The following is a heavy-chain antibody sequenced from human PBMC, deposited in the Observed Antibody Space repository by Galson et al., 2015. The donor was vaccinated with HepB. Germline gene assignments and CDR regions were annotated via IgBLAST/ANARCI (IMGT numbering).Heavy chain of an antibody. CDR1: GFSLSTSGVG. Sequence: PSLVKPTQTLTLTCTFSGFSLSTSGVGVGWIRQPPGKALEWLALIYWDDDKRYSPSLKSRLTITKDTSKNQVVLTMTNMDPVDTATYYCAQRVPHSYCSGGSCYPGHDAFDIWGQGTMVTVSS. V-gene: IGHV2-5*02. D-gene: IGHD2-15*01. J-gene: IGHJ3*02. CDR2: IYWDDDK. CDR3: AQRVPHSYCSGGSCYPGHDAFDI.